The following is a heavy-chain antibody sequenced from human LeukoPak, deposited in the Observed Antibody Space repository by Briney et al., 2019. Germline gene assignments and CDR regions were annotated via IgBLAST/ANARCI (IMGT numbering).Heavy chain of an antibody. CDR3: ARGVRGSSNWFDP. D-gene: IGHD6-6*01. Sequence: ASVKVSCKASGGTFSSYAISWERQAPGQGLEWMGGIIPIFGTANYAQKFQGRVTITADESTSTAYMELSSLRSEDTAVYYCARGVRGSSNWFDPWGQGTLVTVSS. CDR2: IIPIFGTA. J-gene: IGHJ5*02. CDR1: GGTFSSYA. V-gene: IGHV1-69*01.